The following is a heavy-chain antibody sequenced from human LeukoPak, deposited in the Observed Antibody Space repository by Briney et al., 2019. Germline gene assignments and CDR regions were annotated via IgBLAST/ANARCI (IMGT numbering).Heavy chain of an antibody. Sequence: ASVKVSCKASGYTFTGYYLHWVRQAPGQGLESMGWISPNSGGTHYAQKFQGRVTMTRDTSISTAYMEVTSLTSDDTAVYYCARDSLGPTDYWGQGTLVTVSS. V-gene: IGHV1-2*02. CDR1: GYTFTGYY. CDR3: ARDSLGPTDY. CDR2: ISPNSGGT. J-gene: IGHJ4*02.